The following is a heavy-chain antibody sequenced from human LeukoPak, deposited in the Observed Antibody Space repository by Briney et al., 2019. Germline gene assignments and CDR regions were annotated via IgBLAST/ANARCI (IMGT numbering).Heavy chain of an antibody. Sequence: PGGSLRLSCAASGLTFSLYSMNWVRQAPGKGLEWVSSISSGSRYIHYADSVKGRFTISRDNAKNSLYLQMDSLRAEDTAVYYCASRASTHGVCSFDYWGQGTLVTVSS. V-gene: IGHV3-21*01. J-gene: IGHJ4*02. D-gene: IGHD2-8*01. CDR3: ASRASTHGVCSFDY. CDR1: GLTFSLYS. CDR2: ISSGSRYI.